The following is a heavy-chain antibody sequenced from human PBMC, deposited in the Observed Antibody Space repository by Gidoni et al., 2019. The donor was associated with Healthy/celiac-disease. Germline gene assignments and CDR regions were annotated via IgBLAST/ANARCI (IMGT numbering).Heavy chain of an antibody. CDR1: GVPCRSYG. V-gene: IGHV3-33*01. Sequence: QVQLVESGGGVVQPGRSLRLSGAASGVPCRSYGMHWVRQAPGKGLEWVAVIWYDGSNKYYADSVKGRFTISRDNSKNTLYLQMNSLRAEDTAVYYCARDGVEMATILYYFDYWGQGTLVTVSS. D-gene: IGHD2-8*01. CDR2: IWYDGSNK. CDR3: ARDGVEMATILYYFDY. J-gene: IGHJ4*02.